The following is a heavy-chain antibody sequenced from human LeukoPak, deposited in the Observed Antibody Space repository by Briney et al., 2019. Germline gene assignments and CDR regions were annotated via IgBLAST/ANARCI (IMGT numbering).Heavy chain of an antibody. Sequence: PSETLSLTCTVSGGSISSYYWSWIRQPPGKGLEWIGYIYYSGSTNYNPSLKSRVTISVDTSKNQFSLKLSSVTAADTAVYYCARAPSGGFLEWLLFGYFDYWGQGTLVTVSS. J-gene: IGHJ4*02. D-gene: IGHD3-3*01. V-gene: IGHV4-59*01. CDR2: IYYSGST. CDR1: GGSISSYY. CDR3: ARAPSGGFLEWLLFGYFDY.